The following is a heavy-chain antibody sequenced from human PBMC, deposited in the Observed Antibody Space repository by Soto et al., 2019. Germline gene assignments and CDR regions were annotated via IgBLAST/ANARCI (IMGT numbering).Heavy chain of an antibody. CDR3: ARGSWELSPAFWFDP. V-gene: IGHV3-74*01. Sequence: GGSLRLSCAASGFTFSSYWMHWVRQAPGKGLVWVSRINSDGSSTSYADSVKGRFTISRDNAKNTLYLQMNSLRAEDTAVYYCARGSWELSPAFWFDPWGQGTLVTVSS. CDR1: GFTFSSYW. CDR2: INSDGSST. J-gene: IGHJ5*02. D-gene: IGHD1-26*01.